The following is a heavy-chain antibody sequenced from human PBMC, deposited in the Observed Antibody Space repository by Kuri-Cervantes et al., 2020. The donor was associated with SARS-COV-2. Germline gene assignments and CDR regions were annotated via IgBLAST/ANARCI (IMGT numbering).Heavy chain of an antibody. CDR2: IYYSGST. Sequence: SETLSLTYTVSGGSISSYYWSWIRQPAGKGLEWIGRIYYSGSTYYNPSLKSRVTISVDTSKNQFSLKLSSVTAADTAVYYCARHQDSGSYYGAFDIWGQGTMVTVSS. V-gene: IGHV4-59*05. D-gene: IGHD1-26*01. CDR3: ARHQDSGSYYGAFDI. J-gene: IGHJ3*02. CDR1: GGSISSYY.